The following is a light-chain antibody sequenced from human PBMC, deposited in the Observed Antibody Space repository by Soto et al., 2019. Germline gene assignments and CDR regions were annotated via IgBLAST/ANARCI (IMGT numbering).Light chain of an antibody. CDR3: QQYYNVPIT. Sequence: DIQITQSPASLSACLGGIVTITCQASQDIGNYLNWYQQRPGKAPKLLILDASSLDTGVPSRFSGSGSGTDFTFTISSLQSEDIATYYCQQYYNVPITFGQGTRLEIK. CDR1: QDIGNY. J-gene: IGKJ5*01. V-gene: IGKV1-33*01. CDR2: DAS.